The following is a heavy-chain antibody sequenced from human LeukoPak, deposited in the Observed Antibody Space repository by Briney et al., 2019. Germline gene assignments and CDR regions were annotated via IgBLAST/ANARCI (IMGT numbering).Heavy chain of an antibody. J-gene: IGHJ4*02. CDR2: IYPGGSDT. D-gene: IGHD1-26*01. CDR1: GYSFTSYW. V-gene: IGHV5-51*01. Sequence: GESLKISCKGSGYSFTSYWIGWVRQMPGKGLEWMGIIYPGGSDTRYSPSFQGQVIISADKSVRTAFLQWSSLKASDTAMYYCVRHESGTYPIDYWGQGTLVTVSS. CDR3: VRHESGTYPIDY.